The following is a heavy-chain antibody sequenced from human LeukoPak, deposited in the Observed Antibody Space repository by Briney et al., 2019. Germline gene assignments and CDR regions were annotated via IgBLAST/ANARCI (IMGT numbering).Heavy chain of an antibody. CDR3: ARGGIIAAAGRGGDYFDY. J-gene: IGHJ4*02. V-gene: IGHV1-2*04. Sequence: GSSVKVSCKASGCTFSSYAISWVRQAPGQGLEWMGWINPNSGGTNYAQKFQGWVTMTRDTSISTAYMELSRLRSDDTAVYYCARGGIIAAAGRGGDYFDYWGQGTLVTVSS. CDR1: GCTFSSYA. D-gene: IGHD6-13*01. CDR2: INPNSGGT.